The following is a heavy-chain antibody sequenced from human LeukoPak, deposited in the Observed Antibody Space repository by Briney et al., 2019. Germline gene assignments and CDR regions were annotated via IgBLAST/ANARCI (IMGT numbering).Heavy chain of an antibody. CDR2: IYYSGST. CDR1: GGSVSSGSYY. Sequence: SETLSLTCTVSGGSVSSGSYYWSWIRQPPGKGLEWIGSIYYSGSTYYNPSLKSRVTISVDTSKNQFSLKLSSVTAADTAVYSCARLPFWGFYYFDFWGQGTLVTVSS. J-gene: IGHJ4*02. V-gene: IGHV4-39*01. D-gene: IGHD7-27*01. CDR3: ARLPFWGFYYFDF.